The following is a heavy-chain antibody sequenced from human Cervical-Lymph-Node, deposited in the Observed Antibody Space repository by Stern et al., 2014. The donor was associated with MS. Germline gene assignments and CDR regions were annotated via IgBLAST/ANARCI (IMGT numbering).Heavy chain of an antibody. CDR2: IYPGNSDT. D-gene: IGHD1-7*01. Sequence: VQLMQSAAEVKKPGESLKISCKGSGYSFTSYWIGWVRQMPGKGLEWMGIIYPGNSDTRYSPSFQGQVTISADKSITTAYLQWSSLKASDTAMYYCARLSRNNWNYVFPFDPWGQGTLVSVSS. CDR3: ARLSRNNWNYVFPFDP. J-gene: IGHJ5*02. CDR1: GYSFTSYW. V-gene: IGHV5-51*03.